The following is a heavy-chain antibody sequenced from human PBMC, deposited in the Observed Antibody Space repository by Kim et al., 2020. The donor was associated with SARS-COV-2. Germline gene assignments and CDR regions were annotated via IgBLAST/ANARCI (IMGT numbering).Heavy chain of an antibody. CDR3: ARHFSNIAAAGTIDY. D-gene: IGHD6-13*01. Sequence: SETLSLTCTVSGGSISSSSYYWGWIRQPPGKGLEWIGSIYYSGSTYYNPSLKSRVTISVDTSKNQFSLKLSSVTAADTAVYYCARHFSNIAAAGTIDYWGQGTLVTVSS. CDR1: GGSISSSSYY. V-gene: IGHV4-39*01. J-gene: IGHJ4*02. CDR2: IYYSGST.